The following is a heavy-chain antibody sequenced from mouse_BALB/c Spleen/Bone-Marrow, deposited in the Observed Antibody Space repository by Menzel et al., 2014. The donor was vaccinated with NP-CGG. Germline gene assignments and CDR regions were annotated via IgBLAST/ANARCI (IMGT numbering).Heavy chain of an antibody. J-gene: IGHJ3*01. CDR1: GFTFSSYA. CDR3: ASGDVYFAY. CDR2: ISSGGSYT. Sequence: EVKLVESGGGLVKPGGSLKLSCAASGFTFSSYAMSWVRQSPDKRLEWVAEISSGGSYTYYPDTVTGRFTISRDNAKNTLYLEMSSLRSEVTAMYYCASGDVYFAYWGQGTLVTVSA. V-gene: IGHV5-9-4*01.